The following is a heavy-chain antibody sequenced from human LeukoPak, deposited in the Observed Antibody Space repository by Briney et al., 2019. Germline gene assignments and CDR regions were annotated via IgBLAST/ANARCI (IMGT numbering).Heavy chain of an antibody. Sequence: NPSETLSLTCTVSGGSISSGGYYWSWIRQHPGKGLEWIGYIYYSGSTYYNPSLKSRVTISVDTSKNQFSLNLRSVTTADTAVYYCAKFWTGYGYFDVWGRGTLVTVSS. CDR3: AKFWTGYGYFDV. CDR1: GGSISSGGYY. V-gene: IGHV4-31*03. J-gene: IGHJ2*01. D-gene: IGHD3-3*01. CDR2: IYYSGST.